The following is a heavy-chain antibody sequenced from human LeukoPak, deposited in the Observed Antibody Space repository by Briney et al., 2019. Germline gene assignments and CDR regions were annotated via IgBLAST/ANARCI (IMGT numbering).Heavy chain of an antibody. CDR3: ARHDRGSGSPYYFDY. Sequence: GGSLRLSCAASGFTFSSYAMSWVRQAPGKGLGWVAAISGGGGSTYYADSVKGRFTISRDNSKNTLYLQMNSLSADDTAVFYCARHDRGSGSPYYFDYWGQGTLVTVSP. J-gene: IGHJ4*02. V-gene: IGHV3-23*01. D-gene: IGHD3-10*01. CDR2: ISGGGGST. CDR1: GFTFSSYA.